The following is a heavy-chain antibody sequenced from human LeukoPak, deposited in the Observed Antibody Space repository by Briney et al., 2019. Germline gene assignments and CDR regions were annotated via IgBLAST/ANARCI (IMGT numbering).Heavy chain of an antibody. CDR2: IRSDSSTK. J-gene: IGHJ4*02. V-gene: IGHV3-48*01. CDR1: GFTFSSYG. Sequence: PGRSLRLSCAASGFTFSSYGMHWVRQAPGKGLEWLSYIRSDSSTKYYADSVEGRFTISRDNAQNSLYLQMNSLRAEDTAVYYCARESHSSGYDFDYWGQGTLVTVSS. D-gene: IGHD3-22*01. CDR3: ARESHSSGYDFDY.